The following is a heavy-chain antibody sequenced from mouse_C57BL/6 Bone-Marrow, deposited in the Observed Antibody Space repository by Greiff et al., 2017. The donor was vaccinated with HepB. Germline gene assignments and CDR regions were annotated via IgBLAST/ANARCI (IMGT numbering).Heavy chain of an antibody. V-gene: IGHV5-4*03. CDR2: ISDGGSYT. Sequence: EVKVVESGGGLVKPGGSLKLSCAASGFTFSSYAMSWVRQTPEKRLEWVATISDGGSYTYYPDNVKGRFTISRDNAKNNLYLQMSHLKSEDTAMYYCARATGTTWFAYWGQGTLVTVSA. J-gene: IGHJ3*01. CDR3: ARATGTTWFAY. CDR1: GFTFSSYA. D-gene: IGHD4-1*01.